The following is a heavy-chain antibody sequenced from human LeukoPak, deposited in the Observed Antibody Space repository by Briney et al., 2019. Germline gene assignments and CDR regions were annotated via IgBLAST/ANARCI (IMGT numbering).Heavy chain of an antibody. CDR2: IYYSGTT. CDR3: ARVYSSTHNWFDT. V-gene: IGHV4-39*07. J-gene: IGHJ5*02. D-gene: IGHD6-19*01. Sequence: PGGSLRLSCAASGFTFSSYWMHWIRQPPGEGLEWIGSIYYSGTTYFNSSLKSRVTISVERSKNHFSLKLSSVTVADTALYYCARVYSSTHNWFDTWGQGIQVTVSS. CDR1: GFTFSSYW.